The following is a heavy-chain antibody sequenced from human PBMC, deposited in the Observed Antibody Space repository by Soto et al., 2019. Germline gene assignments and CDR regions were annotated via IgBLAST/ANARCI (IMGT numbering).Heavy chain of an antibody. CDR1: GGTFSSYA. Sequence: QVQLVQSGAEVKKPGSSVKVSCKASGGTFSSYAISWVRQAPGQGLEWMGEIIPIFGTANYAQKFQGRVIITAAESTSTAYMELSSLRSEDTAVYYCARDRGPSSGYYPYWFDPWGEGTLVSVSS. CDR3: ARDRGPSSGYYPYWFDP. J-gene: IGHJ5*02. D-gene: IGHD3-22*01. CDR2: IIPIFGTA. V-gene: IGHV1-69*12.